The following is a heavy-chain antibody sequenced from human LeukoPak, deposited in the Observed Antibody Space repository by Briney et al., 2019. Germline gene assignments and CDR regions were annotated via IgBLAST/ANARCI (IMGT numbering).Heavy chain of an antibody. Sequence: SETLSLTCTVSGGSISSYYWSWIRQPPGKGLEWIGYIYYSGSTNYNPSLKSRVTISVDTSKKQFSLKLSSVTAADTAVYYCARVDCSSTRQYYYYGMDVWGQGTTVTVSS. D-gene: IGHD2-2*01. V-gene: IGHV4-59*01. CDR1: GGSISSYY. J-gene: IGHJ6*02. CDR3: ARVDCSSTRQYYYYGMDV. CDR2: IYYSGST.